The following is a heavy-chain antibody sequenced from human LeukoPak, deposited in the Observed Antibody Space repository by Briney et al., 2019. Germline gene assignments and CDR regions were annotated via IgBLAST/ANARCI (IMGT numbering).Heavy chain of an antibody. Sequence: GGSLRLSCAASGFTFSSHWMAWVRQAPGKGLEWVANIKQDGSDKYYLDSMKGRLTISRDNAKSSLYLQVNSLRVEDTAVYYCASLNYGQVWGSPHYYFDYWGQGILVTVSS. V-gene: IGHV3-7*01. D-gene: IGHD3-16*01. CDR2: IKQDGSDK. J-gene: IGHJ4*02. CDR3: ASLNYGQVWGSPHYYFDY. CDR1: GFTFSSHW.